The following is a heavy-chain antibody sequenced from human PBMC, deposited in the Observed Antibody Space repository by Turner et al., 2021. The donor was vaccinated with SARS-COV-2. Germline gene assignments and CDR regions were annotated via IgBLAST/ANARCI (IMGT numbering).Heavy chain of an antibody. D-gene: IGHD3-9*01. V-gene: IGHV3-9*01. CDR3: AKDRGYDILTGYSPYFDY. J-gene: IGHJ4*02. CDR1: GFTFDSYA. Sequence: EVQLVESGGGLVQPGRSLRLSCAASGFTFDSYAIHWVRQAPVKGLEWVSGISWNSGSIGYADSVKGRFTMSRDNAKNSLYLQMNSLRAEDTALYYCAKDRGYDILTGYSPYFDYWGQGTLVTVSS. CDR2: ISWNSGSI.